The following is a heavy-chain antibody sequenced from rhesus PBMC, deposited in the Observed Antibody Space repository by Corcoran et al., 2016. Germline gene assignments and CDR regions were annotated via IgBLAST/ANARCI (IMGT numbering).Heavy chain of an antibody. CDR1: AGSLSDRYW. V-gene: IGHV4S10*01. J-gene: IGHJ4*01. CDR3: ASHGYYDSGYYRSVDY. D-gene: IGHD3-28*01. CDR2: IYGSRTST. Sequence: QVQLQESGPGVVKPSETLSLPCAVSAGSLSDRYWWRWIRQPPGKGLEGIGYIYGSRTSTKYNPSLKSRVTISKDTSKNQFSLKLSSVTAADTAVYYCASHGYYDSGYYRSVDYWGQGVLVTVSS.